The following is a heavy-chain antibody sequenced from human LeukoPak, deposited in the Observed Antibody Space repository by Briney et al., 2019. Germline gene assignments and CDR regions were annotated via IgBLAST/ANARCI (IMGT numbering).Heavy chain of an antibody. D-gene: IGHD3-22*01. V-gene: IGHV4-4*07. J-gene: IGHJ4*02. CDR3: ARGRYDSSGYYLPPDY. Sequence: SETLSLTCTVSGGSISSYYWSWIRQPAGKGLEWIGRIYTSGSTNHNPSLKSRVTMSVDTSKNQFSLKLSSVTAADTAVYYCARGRYDSSGYYLPPDYWGQGTLVTVSS. CDR2: IYTSGST. CDR1: GGSISSYY.